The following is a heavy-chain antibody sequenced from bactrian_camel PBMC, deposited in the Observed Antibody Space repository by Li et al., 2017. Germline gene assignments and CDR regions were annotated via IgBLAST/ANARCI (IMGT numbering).Heavy chain of an antibody. CDR1: GDSPCSYE. J-gene: IGHJ4*01. CDR2: IDSDGST. Sequence: VQLVESGGGSVQAGSDLRLSCVFSGDSPCSYEMSWYRQAPGKERSWVGSIDSDGSTSYADSMEGRFTISRHNAKNTVYLTMNGLAPEDTGMYYCAADQDPACYFKIRALGFMRPSLFHHWGQGTQVTVS. D-gene: IGHD3*01. V-gene: IGHV3S10*01. CDR3: AADQDPACYFKIRALGFMRPSLFHH.